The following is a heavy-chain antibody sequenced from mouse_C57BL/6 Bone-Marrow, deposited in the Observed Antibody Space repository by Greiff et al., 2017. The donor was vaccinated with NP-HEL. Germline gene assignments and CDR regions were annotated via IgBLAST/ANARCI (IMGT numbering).Heavy chain of an antibody. V-gene: IGHV3-1*01. CDR3: ARAASYYYGSSFFAY. D-gene: IGHD1-1*01. Sequence: EVQLVESGPGMVKPSQSLSLTCTVSGYSITSGYDWHWLRHFPGNKLEWMGSISYSGSTNYNPSLKSRISITHDTSKNHFFLKLNSVTTEDTATYYCARAASYYYGSSFFAYWGQGTLVTVSA. CDR2: ISYSGST. J-gene: IGHJ3*01. CDR1: GYSITSGYD.